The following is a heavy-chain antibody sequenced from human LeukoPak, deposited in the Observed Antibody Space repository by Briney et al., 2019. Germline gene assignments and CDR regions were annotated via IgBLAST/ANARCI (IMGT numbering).Heavy chain of an antibody. CDR3: ARDRVTGTGIAFDI. CDR1: GGSISSGGYY. D-gene: IGHD1-20*01. V-gene: IGHV4-30-4*08. CDR2: IYYSGST. J-gene: IGHJ3*02. Sequence: PSETLSLTCTVSGGSISSGGYYWSWIRQHPGKGLEWIGYIYYSGSTYYNPSLKSRVTISVDTSKNQFSLKLSSVTAADTAVYYCARDRVTGTGIAFDIWGQGTMVTVSS.